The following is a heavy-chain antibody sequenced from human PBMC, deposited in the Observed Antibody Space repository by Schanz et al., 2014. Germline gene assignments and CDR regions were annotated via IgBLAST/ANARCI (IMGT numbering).Heavy chain of an antibody. Sequence: EVKLLESGGTLVRPGGSLRLSCAASGFTFSTYAMDWVRQAPGKGLEWVSSISGDHRNTFYADSVKGRFTISRDNSKNTLYQQMNNQRAEDTAIYYCSKDAPYPFDLWGRGTLITVSS. CDR1: GFTFSTYA. CDR2: ISGDHRNT. D-gene: IGHD2-2*02. CDR3: SKDAPYPFDL. J-gene: IGHJ2*01. V-gene: IGHV3-23*01.